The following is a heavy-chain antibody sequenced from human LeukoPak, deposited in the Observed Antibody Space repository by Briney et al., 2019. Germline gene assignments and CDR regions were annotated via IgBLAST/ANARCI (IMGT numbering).Heavy chain of an antibody. CDR1: GFTFSSYG. CDR2: ISYDGSNK. Sequence: PGGSLRLSCAASGFTFSSYGMHWVRQAPGKGLEWVAVISYDGSNKYYADSVKGRFTISRDNSKNTLYLQMNSLRAEDTAVYYCAKANSGWYRGDAFDIWGQGTMVTVSS. J-gene: IGHJ3*02. CDR3: AKANSGWYRGDAFDI. D-gene: IGHD6-19*01. V-gene: IGHV3-30*18.